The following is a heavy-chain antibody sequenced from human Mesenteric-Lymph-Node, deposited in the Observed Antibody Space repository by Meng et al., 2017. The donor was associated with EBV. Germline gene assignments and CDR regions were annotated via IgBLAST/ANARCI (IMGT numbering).Heavy chain of an antibody. CDR3: ATVGDYGDYVGLDN. Sequence: VRSSGAQYGACVGAVASVSINKWWDWDRQTPGKGMEWSGEIFNTERTNYNPSLKSRLTMSVDKSKNQLSLKLTYVTAADTAVYYCATVGDYGDYVGLDNWGQGTLVTVSS. CDR1: VASVSINKW. D-gene: IGHD4-17*01. CDR2: IFNTERT. J-gene: IGHJ4*02. V-gene: IGHV4-4*02.